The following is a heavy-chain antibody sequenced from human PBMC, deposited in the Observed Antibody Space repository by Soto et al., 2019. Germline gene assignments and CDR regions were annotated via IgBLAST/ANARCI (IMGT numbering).Heavy chain of an antibody. J-gene: IGHJ6*02. CDR2: INHGGST. V-gene: IGHV4-34*01. CDR1: GGSFSGYY. D-gene: IGHD3-10*01. Sequence: PSETMSLTCAVYGGSFSGYYCSWIRQPPGKGLEWIGEINHGGSTNYNPSLKSRVTISVDTSKNQFSLKLSSVTAADTAVYYGVRAQLWFGGYYYGRDVGGQGTTVP. CDR3: VRAQLWFGGYYYGRDV.